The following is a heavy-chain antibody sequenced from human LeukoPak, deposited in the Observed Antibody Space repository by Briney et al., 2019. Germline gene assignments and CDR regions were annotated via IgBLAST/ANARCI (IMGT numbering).Heavy chain of an antibody. Sequence: GGSLRLSCTASGFTFGDYAMNWFRQAPGKGLKWVGFIRSKAYGGTTEYAASVKGRFTISRDDSKSIAFLQMNSLKTEDTAVYYCTRGSDTIFGVARDGSDSWGQGTLVTVSS. CDR1: GFTFGDYA. D-gene: IGHD3-3*01. CDR3: TRGSDTIFGVARDGSDS. V-gene: IGHV3-49*03. CDR2: IRSKAYGGTT. J-gene: IGHJ4*02.